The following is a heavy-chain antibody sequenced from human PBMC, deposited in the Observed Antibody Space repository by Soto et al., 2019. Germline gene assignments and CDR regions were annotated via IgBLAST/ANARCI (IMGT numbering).Heavy chain of an antibody. CDR2: ISGSGGST. D-gene: IGHD2-2*01. V-gene: IGHV3-23*01. J-gene: IGHJ3*01. CDR1: GFTFSNDA. CDR3: AIRAGEETWCSSARCFLIAFDF. Sequence: PAGSLRLSCAASGFTFSNDAMSWVRQAPGEGLEWVSAISGSGGSTFYADSVKGRFTISRDNSRNTLYLQMNSLRDEDTAGYYCAIRAGEETWCSSARCFLIAFDFWGHGTLVTV.